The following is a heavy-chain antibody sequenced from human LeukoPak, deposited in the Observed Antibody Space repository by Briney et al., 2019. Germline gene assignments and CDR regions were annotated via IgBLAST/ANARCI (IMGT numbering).Heavy chain of an antibody. D-gene: IGHD1-1*01. CDR3: ARGVATNY. CDR2: MNPNRGST. V-gene: IGHV1-8*01. J-gene: IGHJ4*02. CDR1: GYTFTNYE. Sequence: ASVKVSCTTSGYTFTNYEINWVRQATGQGLEWMGWMNPNRGSTDYAQKLKGRVTMTRDTSISTAYMELSSLRSEDTALYYCARGVATNYWGQGTLVTVSS.